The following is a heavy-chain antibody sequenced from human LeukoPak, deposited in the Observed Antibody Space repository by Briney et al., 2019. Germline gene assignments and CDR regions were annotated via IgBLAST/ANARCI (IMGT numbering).Heavy chain of an antibody. V-gene: IGHV1-2*02. Sequence: ASVKVSCKASGYTFTGYYMHWVRQAPGQGLEWMGWINPNSGGTNYAQKFQGRVTMTRDTSISTAYMELSRLRSDDTAVYYCARDRRYCSSTSCPPLNNWFDPWGQGTLVTVSS. D-gene: IGHD2-2*01. CDR1: GYTFTGYY. J-gene: IGHJ5*02. CDR3: ARDRRYCSSTSCPPLNNWFDP. CDR2: INPNSGGT.